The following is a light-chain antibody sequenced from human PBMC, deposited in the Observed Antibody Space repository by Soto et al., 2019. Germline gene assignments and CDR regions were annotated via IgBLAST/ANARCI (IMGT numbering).Light chain of an antibody. J-gene: IGKJ2*01. V-gene: IGKV4-1*01. CDR1: QSVLYSSNNKNY. CDR3: QQYYSTPYT. Sequence: DIVMTQSPDSLAVSLGERATINCKSSQSVLYSSNNKNYLAWYQQKPGQPPNLLIYWASTRESGVPDRFSGSESGTDFTLTISSLQAEDVAVYYCQQYYSTPYTFGQGTKLEIK. CDR2: WAS.